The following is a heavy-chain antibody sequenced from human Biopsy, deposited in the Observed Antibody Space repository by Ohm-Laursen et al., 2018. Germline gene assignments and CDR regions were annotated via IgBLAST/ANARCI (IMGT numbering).Heavy chain of an antibody. CDR3: ARGPHSGSHSCFDY. Sequence: GASVKVSCNASGGTFINYAISWVRQAPGQGLEWMGGIIPMFGTANYAQMFQGRVTISADESTSTSYMELSSLTTEDTAIYYCARGPHSGSHSCFDYWGRGTLVTGSS. CDR1: GGTFINYA. V-gene: IGHV1-69*13. CDR2: IIPMFGTA. J-gene: IGHJ4*02. D-gene: IGHD1-26*01.